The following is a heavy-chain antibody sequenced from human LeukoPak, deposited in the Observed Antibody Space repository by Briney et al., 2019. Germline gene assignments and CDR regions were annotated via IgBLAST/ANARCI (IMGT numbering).Heavy chain of an antibody. V-gene: IGHV4-39*07. CDR2: TYHTGGT. D-gene: IGHD3-22*01. CDR1: GGSISSSGFY. CDR3: ARVTGYMIEDYFDY. J-gene: IGHJ4*02. Sequence: SETLSLTCTVSGGSISSSGFYWDWIRQPPGKGLEYLGSTYHTGGTYHNPSLKSRVTISVETSKNQFSLKLSSVTAADTAVYYCARVTGYMIEDYFDYWGQGTLVTVSS.